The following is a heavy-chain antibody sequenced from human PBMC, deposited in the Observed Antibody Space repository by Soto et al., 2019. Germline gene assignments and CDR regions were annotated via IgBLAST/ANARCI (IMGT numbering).Heavy chain of an antibody. CDR2: IFYTGHT. CDR3: VASLAASGLNWLDP. CDR1: GGPISSGDYY. J-gene: IGHJ5*02. Sequence: SETLSLTCSVSGGPISSGDYYWNWIRQSPGKGLEWIGSIFYTGHTDYNPSLKSRVTMSVDASKNQFSLRLTSMTAADTAVYYCVASLAASGLNWLDPWGRGTLVTVSS. D-gene: IGHD6-13*01. V-gene: IGHV4-30-4*01.